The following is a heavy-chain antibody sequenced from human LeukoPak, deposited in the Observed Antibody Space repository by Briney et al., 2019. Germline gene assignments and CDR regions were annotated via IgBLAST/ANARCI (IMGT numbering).Heavy chain of an antibody. D-gene: IGHD3-3*01. CDR3: ARVLPTIFGVVIVGAFDI. Sequence: ASVKVSCKASGYTFTNYGVTWVRQAPGQGFEWMGWISAYNVNTNYAQKFQGRVAMTTDTSTSTAHMELRSLRSDDTAVYYCARVLPTIFGVVIVGAFDIWGQGTMVTVSS. CDR1: GYTFTNYG. CDR2: ISAYNVNT. V-gene: IGHV1-18*01. J-gene: IGHJ3*02.